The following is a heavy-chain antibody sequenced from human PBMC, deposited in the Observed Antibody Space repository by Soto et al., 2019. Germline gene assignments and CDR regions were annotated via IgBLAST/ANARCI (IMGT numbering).Heavy chain of an antibody. CDR1: GYSFTSYW. CDR2: IYPGDSDT. CDR3: AGGGVRGVITRTRDYYGMDV. Sequence: GESLKISCKGSGYSFTSYWIGWVRQMPGKGLECMGIIYPGDSDTRYSPSFQGQVTISADKSISTAYLQWSSLKASDTAMYFCAGGGVRGVITRTRDYYGMDVWGQGTTVTVSS. D-gene: IGHD3-10*01. J-gene: IGHJ6*02. V-gene: IGHV5-51*01.